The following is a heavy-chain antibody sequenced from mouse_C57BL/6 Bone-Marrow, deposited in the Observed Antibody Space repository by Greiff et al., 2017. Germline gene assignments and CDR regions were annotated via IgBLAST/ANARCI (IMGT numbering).Heavy chain of an antibody. CDR3: ARHYGFAY. V-gene: IGHV1-81*01. CDR1: GYTFTSYG. D-gene: IGHD1-1*01. J-gene: IGHJ3*01. Sequence: LVESGAELARPGASVKLSCKASGYTFTSYGISWVKQRTGQGLEWIGEIYPRSGNIYYNEKFKGKATLTADKSSSTAYMELRSLTSEDSAVYFCARHYGFAYWGQGTLVTVSA. CDR2: IYPRSGNI.